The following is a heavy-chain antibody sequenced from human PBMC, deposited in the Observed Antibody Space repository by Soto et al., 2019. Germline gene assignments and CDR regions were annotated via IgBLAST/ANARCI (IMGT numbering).Heavy chain of an antibody. V-gene: IGHV3-11*01. CDR2: ISSSGTTV. J-gene: IGHJ6*03. CDR3: ARALRGYYDSYYYYMDV. CDR1: GFTLREYC. Sequence: QVQLVESGGGLVKPGGSLRLSCDASGFTLREYCMSWVRQAPGKGLEWISYISSSGTTVYYADSVKGRFTVSRDNAENSQYLQMNSLRAEDTAVYYCARALRGYYDSYYYYMDVWGKGTTVTVSS. D-gene: IGHD3-3*01.